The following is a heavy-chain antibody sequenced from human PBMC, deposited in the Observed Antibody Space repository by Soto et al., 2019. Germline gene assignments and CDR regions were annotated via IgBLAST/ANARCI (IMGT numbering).Heavy chain of an antibody. D-gene: IGHD2-2*02. V-gene: IGHV3-23*01. CDR1: GFNFSGSA. CDR2: IGGSGASA. CDR3: ARDHCSSSCCYISPSYGMDV. Sequence: HPGGSLRLSCSAFGFNFSGSAMIWVRQAPGKGLQWVSAIGGSGASAFYADSVQGRFTISRDNSKDTLYLQMNSLRVEDTAVYYCARDHCSSSCCYISPSYGMDVWGQGTTVPVAS. J-gene: IGHJ6*02.